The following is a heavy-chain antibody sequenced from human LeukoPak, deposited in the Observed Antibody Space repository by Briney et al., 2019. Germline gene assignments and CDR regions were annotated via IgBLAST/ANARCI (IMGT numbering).Heavy chain of an antibody. CDR1: GGSFSGYY. J-gene: IGHJ5*02. CDR2: INHSGST. Sequence: SETLSLTCAVYGGSFSGYYWSWIRQPPGKGLEWIGEINHSGSTNYDPSLKSRVTISVDTSKNQFSLKLSSVTAADTAVYYCARRGSPYDFWSGYYLGWFDPWGQGTLVTVSS. CDR3: ARRGSPYDFWSGYYLGWFDP. D-gene: IGHD3-3*01. V-gene: IGHV4-34*01.